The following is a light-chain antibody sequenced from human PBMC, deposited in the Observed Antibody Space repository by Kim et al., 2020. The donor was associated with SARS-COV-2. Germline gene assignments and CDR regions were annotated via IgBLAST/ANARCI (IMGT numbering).Light chain of an antibody. Sequence: EIVLTQSPATLSLSPGERATLSCSASQSVSSYLAWYQQKPGQAPRHLIYDASNRATGTPARFSGSGSGTDFTLTISSLEPEDFAVYYCQQRSNWPPWTFGQGTKVDIK. V-gene: IGKV3-11*01. CDR2: DAS. CDR1: QSVSSY. J-gene: IGKJ1*01. CDR3: QQRSNWPPWT.